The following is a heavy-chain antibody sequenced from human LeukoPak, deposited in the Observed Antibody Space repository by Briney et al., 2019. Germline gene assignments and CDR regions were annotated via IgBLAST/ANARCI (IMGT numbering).Heavy chain of an antibody. CDR2: MNPNSGNT. CDR1: GYTFISHD. CDR3: ARAVGVGGYNYYMDV. Sequence: ASVKVSCKASGYTFISHDINWVRQATGQGLEWMGWMNPNSGNTGYAQKFQGRVTMTRNTSISTAYMELSSLRSEDTAVYYCARAVGVGGYNYYMDVWGKGTTVTISS. V-gene: IGHV1-8*01. J-gene: IGHJ6*03. D-gene: IGHD1-26*01.